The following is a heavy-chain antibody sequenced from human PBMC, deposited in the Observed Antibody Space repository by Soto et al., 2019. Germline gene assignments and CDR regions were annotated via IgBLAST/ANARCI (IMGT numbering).Heavy chain of an antibody. CDR2: ISGSGSGT. CDR3: AIGSASSRPYYFDY. CDR1: GFTFSNYA. V-gene: IGHV3-23*01. D-gene: IGHD6-6*01. Sequence: GGSLRLSCAASGFTFSNYAMSWVRQAPGKGLEWFSAISGSGSGTYHADSVKGRFTISRDNSKNTLYLQMNSLRGDDTAVYYCAIGSASSRPYYFDYWGQGTLVTVSS. J-gene: IGHJ4*02.